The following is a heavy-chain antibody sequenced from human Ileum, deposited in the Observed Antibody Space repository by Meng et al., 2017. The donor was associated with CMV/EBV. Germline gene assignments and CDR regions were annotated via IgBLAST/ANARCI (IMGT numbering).Heavy chain of an antibody. CDR2: IGSDDYTI. CDR1: GFTFRSYE. J-gene: IGHJ4*02. CDR3: ARKMRFGEEYFDY. V-gene: IGHV3-48*03. Sequence: GESLKISCAASGFTFRSYEMNWVRQAPGKGLEWVSYIGSDDYTIYYADSVKGRFTISRDNAKNSLYLQMNSLRAEDTAVYYCARKMRFGEEYFDYWGQGGLVTVSS. D-gene: IGHD3-10*01.